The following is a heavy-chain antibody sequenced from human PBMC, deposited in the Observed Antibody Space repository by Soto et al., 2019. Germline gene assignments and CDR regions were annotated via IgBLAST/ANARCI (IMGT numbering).Heavy chain of an antibody. CDR1: GFTVSSNY. Sequence: PGGSLRLSCAAAGFTVSSNYMSWVRQAPGKGLECVSVIYSGGSTYYADSVKGRFTIFRDNAKNRLYLQMNSLRAEDTAVHYCAREGIAPAPLFYGMAASGHDTTV. V-gene: IGHV3-53*01. CDR3: AREGIAPAPLFYGMAA. D-gene: IGHD6-13*01. CDR2: IYSGGST. J-gene: IGHJ6*02.